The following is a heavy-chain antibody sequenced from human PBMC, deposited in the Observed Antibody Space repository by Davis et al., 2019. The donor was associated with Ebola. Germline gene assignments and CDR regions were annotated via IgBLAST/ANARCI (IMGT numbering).Heavy chain of an antibody. D-gene: IGHD5-24*01. CDR3: AKCGTGDNILCDS. CDR1: GFIFSSYV. V-gene: IGHV3-23*01. Sequence: PGGSLRLSCAASGFIFSSYVMSWVRQAPGKGLEWVSSITAVSAATAYADSVKGRFIISRDNSKNTVFLQMSSLRDDDTAIYYCAKCGTGDNILCDSWGQGTLVTVSS. J-gene: IGHJ5*01. CDR2: ITAVSAAT.